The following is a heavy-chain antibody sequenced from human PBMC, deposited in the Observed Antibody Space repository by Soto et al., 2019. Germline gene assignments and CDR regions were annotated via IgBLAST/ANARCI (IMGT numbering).Heavy chain of an antibody. D-gene: IGHD3-22*01. Sequence: SGGSLRLSCAASGFTFSNAWMNWVRQAPGKGLEWVGRIKSKTDGGTTDYAAPVKGRFTISRDDSKNTLYLQMNSLKTEDTAVYYCTTDQPAYYYDSSGFEIQPWPRNDYWGQGTLVTVSS. V-gene: IGHV3-15*07. CDR2: IKSKTDGGTT. J-gene: IGHJ4*02. CDR1: GFTFSNAW. CDR3: TTDQPAYYYDSSGFEIQPWPRNDY.